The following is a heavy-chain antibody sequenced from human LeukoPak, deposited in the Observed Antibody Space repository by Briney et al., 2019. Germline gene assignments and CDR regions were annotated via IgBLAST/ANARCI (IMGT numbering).Heavy chain of an antibody. V-gene: IGHV3-23*01. CDR2: ISGSGGST. CDR3: ARIFWSGYPPTLDY. Sequence: PGGSLRLSCAASGFTSSSYAMSWVRQAPGKGLEWVSAISGSGGSTYYADSVKGRFTISRDNSKNTLYLQMNSLRAEDTAVYYCARIFWSGYPPTLDYWGQGTLVTVSS. CDR1: GFTSSSYA. J-gene: IGHJ4*02. D-gene: IGHD3-3*01.